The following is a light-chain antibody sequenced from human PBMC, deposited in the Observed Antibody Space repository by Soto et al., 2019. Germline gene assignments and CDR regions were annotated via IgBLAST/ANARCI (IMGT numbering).Light chain of an antibody. CDR1: QNVDHY. V-gene: IGKV3-11*01. CDR2: DAS. CDR3: QPRENWPPLT. Sequence: ETVLTQSPATLSLSPGERATLSCKASQNVDHYLAWYQQKPGQPPRLLVYDASNRATGIPARFSGSGSGTDFTLPISSLEPEDFAVYYCQPRENWPPLTFGGGTRVEIK. J-gene: IGKJ4*01.